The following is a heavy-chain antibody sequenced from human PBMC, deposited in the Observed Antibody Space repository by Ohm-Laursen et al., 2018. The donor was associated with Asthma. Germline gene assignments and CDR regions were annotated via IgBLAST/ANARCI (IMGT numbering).Heavy chain of an antibody. CDR3: ARPYGGNLYWYFDL. J-gene: IGHJ2*01. Sequence: SLRLSCSAPGFTFSSYAMHWVRQAPGKGLEWVAVISYDGSNKYYADSVKGRFTISRDNSKNTPYLQMNSLRAEDTAVYYCARPYGGNLYWYFDLWGRGTLVTVSS. CDR1: GFTFSSYA. V-gene: IGHV3-30-3*01. D-gene: IGHD4-23*01. CDR2: ISYDGSNK.